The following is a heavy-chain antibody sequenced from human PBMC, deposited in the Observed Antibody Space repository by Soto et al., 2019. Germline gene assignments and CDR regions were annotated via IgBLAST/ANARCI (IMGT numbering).Heavy chain of an antibody. V-gene: IGHV2-5*02. CDR2: IYWDDDK. D-gene: IGHD4-17*01. J-gene: IGHJ4*02. Sequence: QITLKESGPTLVKPTQTLTLTCTFSGFSLSTSGVGVGWIRQPPGKALEWLALIYWDDDKRFSPSLKSRLTITKDNSKNQVVLTMTNMDPVDTATYYCAHRHGAPGYFDYWGQGTLVTVSS. CDR3: AHRHGAPGYFDY. CDR1: GFSLSTSGVG.